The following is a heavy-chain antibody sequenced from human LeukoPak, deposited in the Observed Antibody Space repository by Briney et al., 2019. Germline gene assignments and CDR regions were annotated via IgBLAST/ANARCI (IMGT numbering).Heavy chain of an antibody. Sequence: PSQTLSLTCTVSGGSISNGSYYWSWIRQPAGKGLEWIGRIYTSGSTNYNPSLKSRVTISVDTSKNQFSLKLSSVTAADTAVYYCASGPYPAAGTDHQFDYWGQGTLVTVSS. D-gene: IGHD6-13*01. CDR3: ASGPYPAAGTDHQFDY. J-gene: IGHJ4*02. CDR2: IYTSGST. CDR1: GGSISNGSYY. V-gene: IGHV4-61*02.